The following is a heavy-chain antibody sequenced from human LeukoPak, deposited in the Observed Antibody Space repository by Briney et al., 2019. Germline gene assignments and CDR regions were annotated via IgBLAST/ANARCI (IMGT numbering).Heavy chain of an antibody. CDR1: GFTFSSYT. J-gene: IGHJ2*01. V-gene: IGHV3-21*01. CDR3: ARGAAMVWVSGWYFDL. CDR2: ISISSSSI. D-gene: IGHD5-18*01. Sequence: NPGGSLRLSCAASGFTFSSYTMNWVRQAPGKGLEWVSSISISSSSIYYADSVKGRFTISRDNAKNSLYLQMNSLRAEDTAVYYCARGAAMVWVSGWYFDLWGRGTLVTVSS.